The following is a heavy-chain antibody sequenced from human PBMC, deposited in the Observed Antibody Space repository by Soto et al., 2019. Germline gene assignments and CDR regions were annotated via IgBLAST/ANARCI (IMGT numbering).Heavy chain of an antibody. J-gene: IGHJ4*02. CDR1: GYTFTSYA. CDR3: ARMKYNWNYYFDY. D-gene: IGHD1-7*01. V-gene: IGHV1-3*01. Sequence: QVQLVQSGAEVKKPGASVKVSCKASGYTFTSYAMHWVRQAPGQRREWMGWINAGNGNTKYSQKFQGRVTITRDTAASTAYMELSSLRSEDTAVYYCARMKYNWNYYFDYWGQGTLVTVSS. CDR2: INAGNGNT.